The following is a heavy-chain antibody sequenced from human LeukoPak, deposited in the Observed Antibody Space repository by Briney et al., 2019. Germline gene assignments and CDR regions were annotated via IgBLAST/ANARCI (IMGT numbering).Heavy chain of an antibody. D-gene: IGHD3-9*01. CDR2: IIPILGIA. V-gene: IGHV1-69*04. CDR3: ARGHYDILTGYRHPDWFDP. J-gene: IGHJ5*02. Sequence: ASVKASCKASGGTFSSYAISWVRQALGQGLEWMGRIIPILGIANYAQKFQGRVTITADKSTSTAYMELSSLRSEDTAVYYCARGHYDILTGYRHPDWFDPWGQGTLVTVSS. CDR1: GGTFSSYA.